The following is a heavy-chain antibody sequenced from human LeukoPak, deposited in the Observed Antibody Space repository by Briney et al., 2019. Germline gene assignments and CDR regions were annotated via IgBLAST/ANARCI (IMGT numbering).Heavy chain of an antibody. CDR3: ARGSWQLAEGVY. J-gene: IGHJ4*02. D-gene: IGHD6-6*01. Sequence: SETLSLTCTVSGGSISSSSYYWGWIRQPLGKGLECIGSIYYSGSTYYNPSLKSRVTISVDTSKDQFSLKLSSVTAADTAEYYCARGSWQLAEGVYWGQGTLVTVSS. CDR2: IYYSGST. V-gene: IGHV4-39*07. CDR1: GGSISSSSYY.